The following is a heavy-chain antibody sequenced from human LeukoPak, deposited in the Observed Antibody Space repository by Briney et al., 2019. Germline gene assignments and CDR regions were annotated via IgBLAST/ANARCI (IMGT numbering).Heavy chain of an antibody. CDR2: INHSGST. CDR3: AGREGYCGGGNCYSFFDY. D-gene: IGHD2-15*01. V-gene: IGHV4-34*01. J-gene: IGHJ4*02. CDR1: GGSFSGYY. Sequence: SETLSLTCAVYGGSFSGYYWSWIRQPPGKGLEWIGEINHSGSTNYNPSLKSRVTISVDTSKNQLSLKLSSVTAADTAVYYCAGREGYCGGGNCYSFFDYWGQGALVTVSS.